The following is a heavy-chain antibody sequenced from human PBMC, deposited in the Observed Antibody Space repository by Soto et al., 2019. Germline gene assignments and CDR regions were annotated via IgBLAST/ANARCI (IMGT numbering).Heavy chain of an antibody. Sequence: GGSLRLSCAASGFTFSSYGMHWVRQAPGKGLEWVAVIWYDGSNKYYADSVKGRFTISRDNSKNTLYLQMNSLRAEDTAVYYCARDRVAVALPDAFDIWGQGTMVTVSS. CDR2: IWYDGSNK. V-gene: IGHV3-33*01. CDR1: GFTFSSYG. CDR3: ARDRVAVALPDAFDI. D-gene: IGHD6-19*01. J-gene: IGHJ3*02.